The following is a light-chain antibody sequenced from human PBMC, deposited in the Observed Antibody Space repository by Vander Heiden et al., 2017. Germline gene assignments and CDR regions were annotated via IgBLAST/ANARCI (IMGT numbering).Light chain of an antibody. Sequence: QSPLTPPPSAARAAGQTVTISCTGSSANIGAGYDVHWYQQLPGTAPKVLIYCNTNRPSGVPDRFSGSTSGTSASLVITGLQAEDEADDYCQSYDSSMSGSYVFGTGTKVTVL. CDR1: SANIGAGYD. J-gene: IGLJ1*01. CDR3: QSYDSSMSGSYV. CDR2: CNT. V-gene: IGLV1-40*01.